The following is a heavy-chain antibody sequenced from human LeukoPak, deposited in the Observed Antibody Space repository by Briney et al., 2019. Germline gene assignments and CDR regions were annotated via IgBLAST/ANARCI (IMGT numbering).Heavy chain of an antibody. J-gene: IGHJ5*02. CDR1: GGPISRYF. D-gene: IGHD6-13*01. V-gene: IGHV4-59*01. CDR2: IYYSGNT. CDR3: ARSGVAASGRDWFDP. Sequence: ASETLSLTCTVSGGPISRYFWSWIRQPPGKGLEWIGHIYYSGNTNYNPSLKRRVTISVDTSKNQFSLNLTSVTAADTAVYYCARSGVAASGRDWFDPWGQGILVTVSS.